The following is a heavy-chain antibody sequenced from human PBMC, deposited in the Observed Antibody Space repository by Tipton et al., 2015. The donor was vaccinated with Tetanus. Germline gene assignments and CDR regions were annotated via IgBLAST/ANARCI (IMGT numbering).Heavy chain of an antibody. V-gene: IGHV3-23*01. Sequence: SLRLSCVASGFTFGAYAMTWVRQAPGKGLEWVSAIRGNSDKTDYSDSVKGRFTISRDHSKNTLYLQMNNLRAEDTAEYYCTKDSTTSSWSRVPYFGDWGPRTLVCASS. CDR3: TKDSTTSSWSRVPYFGD. J-gene: IGHJ4*02. CDR2: IRGNSDKT. D-gene: IGHD6-19*01. CDR1: GFTFGAYA.